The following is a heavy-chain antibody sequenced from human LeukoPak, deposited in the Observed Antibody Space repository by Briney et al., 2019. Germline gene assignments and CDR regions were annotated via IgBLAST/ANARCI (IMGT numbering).Heavy chain of an antibody. D-gene: IGHD3-22*01. CDR1: RYTFSGHY. CDR2: IIPMFGTA. CDR3: ARDLIGSASSYSSGAWDY. J-gene: IGHJ4*02. Sequence: SVKVSCKSSRYTFSGHYIHWVRQAPGQGLEWMGGIIPMFGTADYAQKFQGRVTITADESTSTAYMELSSLRAADTAVYYCARDLIGSASSYSSGAWDYWGQGTLVTVSS. V-gene: IGHV1-69*13.